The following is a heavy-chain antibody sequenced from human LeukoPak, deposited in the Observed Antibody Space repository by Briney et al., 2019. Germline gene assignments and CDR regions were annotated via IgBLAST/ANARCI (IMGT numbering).Heavy chain of an antibody. J-gene: IGHJ4*02. CDR1: GGSISSGGYY. Sequence: SETLSLTCTVSGGSISSGGYYWSWIRQHPGKGLEWIGYIYYSGSTYYNPSLKSRVTISVDTSKNQFSLKLSSVTAADTAAYYCARGRLSGIAVAAPDYWGQGTLVTVSS. CDR3: ARGRLSGIAVAAPDY. D-gene: IGHD6-19*01. CDR2: IYYSGST. V-gene: IGHV4-31*03.